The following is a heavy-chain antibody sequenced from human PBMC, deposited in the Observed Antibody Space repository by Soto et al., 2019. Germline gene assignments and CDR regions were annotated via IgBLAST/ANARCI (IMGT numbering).Heavy chain of an antibody. D-gene: IGHD6-13*01. Sequence: QVQLQESGPGLVKPSGTLSLTCAVSGGSISGIDWWSWVRQPPGKGLEWIGETSHDGITNYNASLKSRVTISVDKSDNQFSLKLSSVTAADTAVYFCARSSSNKRGLDCWGQGTLVTISS. J-gene: IGHJ4*02. CDR3: ARSSSNKRGLDC. CDR2: TSHDGIT. V-gene: IGHV4-4*02. CDR1: GGSISGIDW.